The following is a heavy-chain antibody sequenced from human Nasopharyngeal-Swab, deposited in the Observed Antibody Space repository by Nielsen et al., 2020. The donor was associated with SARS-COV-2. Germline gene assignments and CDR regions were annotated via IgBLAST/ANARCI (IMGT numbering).Heavy chain of an antibody. D-gene: IGHD3-10*01. Sequence: GESLKISCAASGFTFSGFAIYWVRQASGKGPEWLGRIRSKANRHATAYGASVKGRFTISRDDSQNTAFLQMDSLKSEDTGVYYCTRVGAGDYGMDVWGQGTTVIVSS. CDR1: GFTFSGFA. V-gene: IGHV3-73*01. CDR2: IRSKANRHAT. CDR3: TRVGAGDYGMDV. J-gene: IGHJ6*02.